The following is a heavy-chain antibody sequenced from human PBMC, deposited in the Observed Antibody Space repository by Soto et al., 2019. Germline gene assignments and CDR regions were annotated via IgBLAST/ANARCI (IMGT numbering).Heavy chain of an antibody. CDR2: INPSGGST. Sequence: WASVKVSCKASGYTFTSYYMHWVRQAPGQGLEWMGIINPSGGSTSYAQKFQGRVTMTRDTSTSTVYMELSSLRSEDTAVYYCARDLHVDTAMIWFDPWGQGTLVTVSS. J-gene: IGHJ5*02. CDR3: ARDLHVDTAMIWFDP. D-gene: IGHD5-18*01. V-gene: IGHV1-46*01. CDR1: GYTFTSYY.